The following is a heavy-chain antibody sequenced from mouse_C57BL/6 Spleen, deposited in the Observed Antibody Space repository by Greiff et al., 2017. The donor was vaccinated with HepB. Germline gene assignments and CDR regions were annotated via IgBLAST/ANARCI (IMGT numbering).Heavy chain of an antibody. V-gene: IGHV1-64*01. CDR2: IHPNSGST. CDR1: GYTFTSYW. D-gene: IGHD3-2*02. CDR3: ARSRSAQAWFAY. Sequence: QVQLQQPGAELVKPGASVKLSCKASGYTFTSYWMHWVKQRPGQGLEWIGKIHPNSGSTNYNEKFKSKATLTVDKSSSTAYMQLSSLTSEDSAVYYCARSRSAQAWFAYWGQGTLVTVSA. J-gene: IGHJ3*01.